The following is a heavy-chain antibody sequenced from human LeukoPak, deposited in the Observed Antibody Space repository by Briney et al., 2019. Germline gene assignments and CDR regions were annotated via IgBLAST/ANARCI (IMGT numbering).Heavy chain of an antibody. J-gene: IGHJ4*02. V-gene: IGHV5-51*01. CDR1: GYSFSSYW. CDR2: IHPGNSET. Sequence: GESLKISCKGSGYSFSSYWIAWVRQMPGKGLEWMGIIHPGNSETTYNPSFRGQVTMSADKSISTAYLQWSSLEASDTAMYYCARRLSSIAASAASDYWGQGTLVTVSS. D-gene: IGHD6-6*01. CDR3: ARRLSSIAASAASDY.